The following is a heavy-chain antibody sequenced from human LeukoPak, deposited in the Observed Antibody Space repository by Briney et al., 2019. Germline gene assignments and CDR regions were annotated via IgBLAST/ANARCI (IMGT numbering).Heavy chain of an antibody. CDR2: INTNTGNP. CDR3: ARSSGYSYGTPRPYYYYYMDV. CDR1: GYTFTSYA. D-gene: IGHD5-18*01. V-gene: IGHV7-4-1*02. J-gene: IGHJ6*03. Sequence: ASVKVSCKASGYTFTSYAMNWVRQAPGQGLEWMGWINTNTGNPTYAQGFTGRFVFSLDTSVSTAYLQISSLKAEDTAVYYCARSSGYSYGTPRPYYYYYMDVWGKGTTVTVSS.